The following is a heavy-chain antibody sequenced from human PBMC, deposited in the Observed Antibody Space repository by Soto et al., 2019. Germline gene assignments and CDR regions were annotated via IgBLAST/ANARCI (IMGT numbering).Heavy chain of an antibody. D-gene: IGHD6-13*01. CDR1: GFTFSSYG. J-gene: IGHJ4*02. CDR3: AKDYRSAGYSSSTTFDY. CDR2: ISYDGSNK. V-gene: IGHV3-30*18. Sequence: VQLVESGGGVVQPGRSLRLSCAASGFTFSSYGMHWVRQAPGKGLEWVAVISYDGSNKYYADSVKGRFTISRDNSKNTLYLQMNSLRAEDTAVYYCAKDYRSAGYSSSTTFDYWGQGTLVTVSS.